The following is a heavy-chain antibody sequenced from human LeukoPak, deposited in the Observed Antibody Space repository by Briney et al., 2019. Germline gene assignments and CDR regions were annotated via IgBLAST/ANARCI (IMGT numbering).Heavy chain of an antibody. D-gene: IGHD3-22*01. CDR3: ARVYGVRGDSSGPAGY. J-gene: IGHJ4*02. V-gene: IGHV3-48*01. CDR1: GFTFSSYS. CDR2: FNNVDKTI. Sequence: KSGGSLRLSCAASGFTFSSYSMNWVRQAPGKGPEWVSYFNNVDKTIQYADSVKGRFTISSDNTKNSLYLQMNSLRAEDTAVYYCARVYGVRGDSSGPAGYWGQGTLVTVSS.